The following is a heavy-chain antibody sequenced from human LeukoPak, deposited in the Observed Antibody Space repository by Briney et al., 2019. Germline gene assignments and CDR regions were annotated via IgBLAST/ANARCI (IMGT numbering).Heavy chain of an antibody. CDR1: GVSFRDST. Sequence: ASVKVSCKASGVSFRDSTINWVRQAPGQGLEWMGAIIPISGTTNYAQRLQGRVTLTMDDSATTAFMEMSSLRSEDTAVYYCASRFTARQLVPADYYHMDVWGKGTTVFVSS. CDR2: IIPISGTT. V-gene: IGHV1-69*05. CDR3: ASRFTARQLVPADYYHMDV. J-gene: IGHJ6*03. D-gene: IGHD6-13*01.